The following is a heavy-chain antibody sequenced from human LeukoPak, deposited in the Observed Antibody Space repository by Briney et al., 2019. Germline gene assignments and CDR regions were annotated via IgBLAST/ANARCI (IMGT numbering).Heavy chain of an antibody. CDR1: GGSFSGYY. CDR2: INHSGST. V-gene: IGHV4-34*01. J-gene: IGHJ4*02. Sequence: SSETLSLTCAVYGGSFSGYYWSWIRQPPGKGLEWIGEINHSGSTNYNPSLKSRVTISVDTSKNQFSLKLSSVTAADTAVYYCARGNNVLLWFGELFRDYFDYWGQGTLVTVSS. CDR3: ARGNNVLLWFGELFRDYFDY. D-gene: IGHD3-10*01.